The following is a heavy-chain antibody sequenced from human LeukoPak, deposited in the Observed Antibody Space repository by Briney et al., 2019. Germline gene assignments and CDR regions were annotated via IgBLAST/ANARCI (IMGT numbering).Heavy chain of an antibody. V-gene: IGHV4-59*01. Sequence: SETLSLTCAVSGGSISSYYWSWIRQPPGKGLEWIGYIYYSGSTKYKPSLKSRVTISVDTYKNQFSLKLSSVTAADTAVYYCARGRFLDAFDTWGQGTMVTVSS. D-gene: IGHD3-3*01. CDR2: IYYSGST. CDR3: ARGRFLDAFDT. CDR1: GGSISSYY. J-gene: IGHJ3*02.